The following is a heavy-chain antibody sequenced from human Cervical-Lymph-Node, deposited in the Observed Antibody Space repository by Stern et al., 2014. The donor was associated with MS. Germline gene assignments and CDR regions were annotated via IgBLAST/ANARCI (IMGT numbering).Heavy chain of an antibody. Sequence: VQLVESGAEVKKPGASVKVSCKASGYTFTSFGISWVRQAPGQGLEWMGWISASNGNPKYRQKLQGRVTMSTDTSTITAYMELRSLRSDDKAVYYCARGLLGSENAFDIWGQGTMVTVSS. CDR1: GYTFTSFG. J-gene: IGHJ3*02. CDR2: ISASNGNP. D-gene: IGHD2-15*01. V-gene: IGHV1-18*01. CDR3: ARGLLGSENAFDI.